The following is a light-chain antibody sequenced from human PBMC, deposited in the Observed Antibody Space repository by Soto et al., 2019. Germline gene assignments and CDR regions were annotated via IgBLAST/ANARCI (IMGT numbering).Light chain of an antibody. CDR1: SSDVGSYNL. Sequence: QSALTQPASVSGSPGQSITISCTGTSSDVGSYNLVSWYQQHPGKAPKLMIYEVSKRPSGVSNRFSGSKSGNTASLTISGLQAEDEADYYCSYYAGSSTYVFRTGNKVPVL. CDR3: SYYAGSSTYV. CDR2: EVS. V-gene: IGLV2-23*02. J-gene: IGLJ1*01.